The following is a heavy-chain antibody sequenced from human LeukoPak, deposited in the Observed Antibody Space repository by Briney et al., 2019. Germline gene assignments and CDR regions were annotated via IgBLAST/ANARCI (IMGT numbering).Heavy chain of an antibody. CDR3: ARQGVATAIDY. D-gene: IGHD2-21*02. J-gene: IGHJ4*02. Sequence: SETLSLTCNVSGGXISNYYWSWIRQPAGKGLEWIGRISASGNTNYNPSLKSRVTMSVDTSMNLFALKLSSVTAADTAVYYCARQGVATAIDYWGQGTLVTVSS. CDR1: GGXISNYY. V-gene: IGHV4-4*07. CDR2: ISASGNT.